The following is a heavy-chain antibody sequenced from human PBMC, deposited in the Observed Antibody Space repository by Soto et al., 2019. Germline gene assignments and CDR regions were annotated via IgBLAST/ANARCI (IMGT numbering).Heavy chain of an antibody. Sequence: PGGSLRLSCAASGFTFSAYAMSWVRQAPGKGLQWVSGVGGSDTDKHYADSVRGRFTVSRDNSKNTLYLQMSSLRADDTAVYYCAKDATAVNGVWDPFDMWGQGTEVTVSS. V-gene: IGHV3-23*01. CDR2: VGGSDTDK. CDR1: GFTFSAYA. J-gene: IGHJ3*02. D-gene: IGHD2-8*01. CDR3: AKDATAVNGVWDPFDM.